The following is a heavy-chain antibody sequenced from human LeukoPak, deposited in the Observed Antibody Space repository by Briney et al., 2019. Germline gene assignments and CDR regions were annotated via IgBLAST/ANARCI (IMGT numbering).Heavy chain of an antibody. V-gene: IGHV1-69*13. Sequence: SVKVSCKASGGTFSSYAISWVRQAPGQGLEWMGGIIPIFGTANYAQKFQGRVTITADESTSTAYMELSSLRSEDTAVYYCARDGLSHDAFDIWGQETMVTVSS. CDR3: ARDGLSHDAFDI. CDR2: IIPIFGTA. J-gene: IGHJ3*02. CDR1: GGTFSSYA.